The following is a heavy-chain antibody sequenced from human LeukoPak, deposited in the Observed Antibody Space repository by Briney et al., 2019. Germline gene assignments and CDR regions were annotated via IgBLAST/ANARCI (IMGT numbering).Heavy chain of an antibody. CDR2: IKQDGSEK. V-gene: IGHV3-7*01. Sequence: GGSLRLSCAASGFTFSSYWMSWVRQAPGKGLEWVANIKQDGSEKYYVDSVKGRFTISRDNAKNSLCLQMNSLRAEDTAVYYCARETITTVTNFDYWGQGTLVTVSS. J-gene: IGHJ4*02. D-gene: IGHD4-17*01. CDR1: GFTFSSYW. CDR3: ARETITTVTNFDY.